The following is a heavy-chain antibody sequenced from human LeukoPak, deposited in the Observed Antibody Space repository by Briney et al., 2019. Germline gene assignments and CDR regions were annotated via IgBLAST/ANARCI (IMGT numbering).Heavy chain of an antibody. CDR3: ARDSRYCSGGNCHLRFDY. V-gene: IGHV4-39*07. CDR1: GGSISSSSYY. D-gene: IGHD2-15*01. J-gene: IGHJ4*02. Sequence: NPSETLSLTCTVSGGSISSSSYYWGWIRQPPGKGLEWIGSIYYSGSTYHNPSLKSRITISVDTSKNQFSLKLSSVTAADTAVYYCARDSRYCSGGNCHLRFDYWGQGILVTVSS. CDR2: IYYSGST.